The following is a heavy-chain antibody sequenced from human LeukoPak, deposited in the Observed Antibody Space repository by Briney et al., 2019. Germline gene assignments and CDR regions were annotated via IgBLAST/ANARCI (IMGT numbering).Heavy chain of an antibody. CDR2: IWPADSDT. CDR1: GYTFTSYW. D-gene: IGHD1-26*01. CDR3: ARQCCGSYYPMDV. Sequence: KVSCKASGYTFTSYWIGWVRQMPGKGLEWMGIIWPADSDTRYSPSFQGQVTISADKSISTAYLQWSSLKASDTAIYYCARQCCGSYYPMDVWGKGTTVTVSS. V-gene: IGHV5-51*01. J-gene: IGHJ6*03.